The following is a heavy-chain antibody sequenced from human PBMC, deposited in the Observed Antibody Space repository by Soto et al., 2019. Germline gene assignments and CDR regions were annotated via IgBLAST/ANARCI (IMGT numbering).Heavy chain of an antibody. J-gene: IGHJ6*02. CDR3: GREPYSSSSDYYYYGMDV. D-gene: IGHD6-6*01. V-gene: IGHV1-2*04. CDR1: GYTFTSYY. CDR2: INPNSGGT. Sequence: ASVKVSCKASGYTFTSYYMHWVRQAPGQGLEWMGRINPNSGGTNYAQKFQGWVTMTRDTSISTAYMELSRLRSDDTAVYYCGREPYSSSSDYYYYGMDVWGQGTTVTVSS.